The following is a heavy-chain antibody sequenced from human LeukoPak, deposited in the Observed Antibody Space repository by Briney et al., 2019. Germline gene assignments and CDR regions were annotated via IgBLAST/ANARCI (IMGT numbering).Heavy chain of an antibody. CDR1: GFTFSSYW. J-gene: IGHJ4*02. CDR3: AREYCSGGSCYEIDY. D-gene: IGHD2-15*01. V-gene: IGHV3-7*01. CDR2: IKQDGSEK. Sequence: GGSLRLSCAASGFTFSSYWMSWVRQAPGKGLEWVANIKQDGSEKYYVDSVKGRFTISRDNAKNSLYLQMNSLRAEDTAVNYCAREYCSGGSCYEIDYWGQGTLVTVSS.